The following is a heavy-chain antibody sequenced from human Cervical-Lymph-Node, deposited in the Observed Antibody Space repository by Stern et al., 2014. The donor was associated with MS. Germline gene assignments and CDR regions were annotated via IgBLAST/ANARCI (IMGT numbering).Heavy chain of an antibody. CDR1: GFSFDDYG. Sequence: VQLVEYGGGVVRPGGSLRLSCAASGFSFDDYGMGWVRQVPGKGPAWVSAINSNGGSTDYAASVKGRFTISRDNAKKSLYLRMNSLRVEDTAVYHCARAFCTGGVCYSFPFYGMDVWGQGTTVTVSS. D-gene: IGHD2-8*02. V-gene: IGHV3-20*01. CDR3: ARAFCTGGVCYSFPFYGMDV. CDR2: INSNGGST. J-gene: IGHJ6*02.